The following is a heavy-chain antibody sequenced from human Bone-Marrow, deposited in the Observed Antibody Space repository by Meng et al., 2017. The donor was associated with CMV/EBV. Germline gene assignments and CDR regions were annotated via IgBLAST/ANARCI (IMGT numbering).Heavy chain of an antibody. D-gene: IGHD3-3*01. Sequence: GESLKISCAASGFTFSSYGMHWVRQAPGKGLEWVAFIRYDGSNKYYADSVKGRFTISRDNSKNTLYLQMNSLRAEDTAVYYCAREGYDFWSGPVDYWGQGTLVTVSS. J-gene: IGHJ4*02. V-gene: IGHV3-30*02. CDR3: AREGYDFWSGPVDY. CDR1: GFTFSSYG. CDR2: IRYDGSNK.